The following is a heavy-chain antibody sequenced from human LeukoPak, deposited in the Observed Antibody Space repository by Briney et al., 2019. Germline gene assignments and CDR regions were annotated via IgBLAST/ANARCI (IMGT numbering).Heavy chain of an antibody. CDR1: GFTFSSYG. J-gene: IGHJ4*02. D-gene: IGHD6-13*01. Sequence: GRSLRLSCAASGFTFSSYGMHWVRQAPGKGLEGVAVIWYDGSNKYYADSVKGRFTISRDNSKNTLYLQMNSLRAEDTAVYYCARPIFIAAAGFDYWGQGTLVTVSS. CDR2: IWYDGSNK. CDR3: ARPIFIAAAGFDY. V-gene: IGHV3-33*01.